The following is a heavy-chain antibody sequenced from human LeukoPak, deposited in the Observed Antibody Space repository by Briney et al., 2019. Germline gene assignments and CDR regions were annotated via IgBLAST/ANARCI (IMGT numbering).Heavy chain of an antibody. Sequence: EASVKVSCKASGYTFTSYGISWVRQAPGQGLEWMGWISAYNGNTNYAQKLQSRVTMTTDTSTSTAYMELRSLRSDDTAVYYCARDSSGWYLGVGFDYWGQGTLVTVSS. D-gene: IGHD6-19*01. J-gene: IGHJ4*02. CDR1: GYTFTSYG. CDR2: ISAYNGNT. CDR3: ARDSSGWYLGVGFDY. V-gene: IGHV1-18*01.